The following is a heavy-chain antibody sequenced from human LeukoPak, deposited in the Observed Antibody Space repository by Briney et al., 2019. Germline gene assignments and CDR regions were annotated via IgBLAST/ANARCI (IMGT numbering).Heavy chain of an antibody. J-gene: IGHJ4*02. CDR2: INHSGST. D-gene: IGHD3-22*01. Sequence: SSETLSLTCAVYGGSFSGYYWSWIRQPPGKGLEWIGEINHSGSTNYNPSLKSRVTISVDTSKNQFSLKLSSVTAADTAVYYCARADDSSGYQDWGQGTLVTVSS. CDR3: ARADDSSGYQD. CDR1: GGSFSGYY. V-gene: IGHV4-34*01.